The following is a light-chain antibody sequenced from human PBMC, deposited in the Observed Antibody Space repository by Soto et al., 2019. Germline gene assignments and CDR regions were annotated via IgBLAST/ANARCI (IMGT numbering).Light chain of an antibody. CDR3: QSYDSSLSALYV. CDR1: SSNIGAGYD. CDR2: DNT. Sequence: QLVLTQPPSVSGAPGQRVTISCTGSSSNIGAGYDVHWYQHLPGTAPKLLIYDNTNRPSGVPDRFSGSKSGTSASLAITGLQAEDEADYYCQSYDSSLSALYVFGTGTKLTVL. J-gene: IGLJ1*01. V-gene: IGLV1-40*01.